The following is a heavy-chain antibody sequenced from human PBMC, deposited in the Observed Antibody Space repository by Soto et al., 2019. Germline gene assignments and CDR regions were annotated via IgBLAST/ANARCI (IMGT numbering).Heavy chain of an antibody. CDR2: VYYSGTA. J-gene: IGHJ5*02. D-gene: IGHD1-26*01. Sequence: WEPLSLTSAVSGDSIIGTSHYWALIRQPPGKGLEWIGVVYYSGTAYYNPSLKSGFTISVDTSKNQFSLRLSSVTAADTAVYFCARHGGWELPDYYNWFDPWGQGTLVTVSS. V-gene: IGHV4-39*01. CDR1: GDSIIGTSHY. CDR3: ARHGGWELPDYYNWFDP.